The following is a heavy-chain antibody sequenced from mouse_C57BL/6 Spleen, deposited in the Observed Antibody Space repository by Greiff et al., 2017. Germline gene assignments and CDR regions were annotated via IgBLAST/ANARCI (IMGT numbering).Heavy chain of an antibody. J-gene: IGHJ3*01. CDR2: IYPGSGST. CDR1: GYTFTSYW. CDR3: AGLLTGTWGFAY. V-gene: IGHV1-55*01. D-gene: IGHD4-1*01. Sequence: QVQLQQPGAELVKPGASVKMSCKASGYTFTSYWITWVKQRPGQGLEWIGDIYPGSGSTNYNEKFKSKATLTVDTSSSTAYMQLSSLTSEDSAVYYCAGLLTGTWGFAYWGQGTLVTVSA.